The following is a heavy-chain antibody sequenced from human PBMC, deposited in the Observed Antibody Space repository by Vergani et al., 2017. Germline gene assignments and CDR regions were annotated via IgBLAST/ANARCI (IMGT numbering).Heavy chain of an antibody. Sequence: EVRLLESGGGLVKPGGSLRLSCAASGFTFSSYSMTWVRQAPGKGLEWVSAISGSGGNTFYTDSVKGRFTISRDNSKDTLYLQMNSLRVEDTAIYYCAKARDPNCKGGNCYSYYYGLDLWGQGTTVTVSS. CDR1: GFTFSSYS. J-gene: IGHJ6*02. CDR2: ISGSGGNT. D-gene: IGHD2-15*01. CDR3: AKARDPNCKGGNCYSYYYGLDL. V-gene: IGHV3-23*01.